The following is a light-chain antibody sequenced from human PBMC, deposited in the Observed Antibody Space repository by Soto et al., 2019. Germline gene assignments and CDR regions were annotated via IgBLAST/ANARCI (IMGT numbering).Light chain of an antibody. J-gene: IGKJ5*01. CDR1: QGVTTN. CDR2: DVS. CDR3: QQYNNWPFS. V-gene: IGKV3-15*01. Sequence: EIVMTQSPATLSVSPGERATLSCRAGQGVTTNFAWYQQKSGQSPRLLSYDVSIRATGVPARFSGTGSETEFTLTISGLKSEDSEVYFCQQYNNWPFSFGQGTRLEI.